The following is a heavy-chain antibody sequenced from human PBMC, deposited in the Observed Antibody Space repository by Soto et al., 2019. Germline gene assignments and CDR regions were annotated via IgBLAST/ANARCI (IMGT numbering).Heavy chain of an antibody. CDR2: ISYDGSNK. CDR1: GFTFSSYA. V-gene: IGHV3-30-3*01. Sequence: QVQLVESGGGVVQPGRSLRLSCAASGFTFSSYAMHWVRQAPGKGLEWVAVISYDGSNKYYADSVKGRFTISRDNSKNTLYLQMNSLRAEDTAVYYCARGPGIAVAGTKNFDYWGQGTLVTVSS. D-gene: IGHD6-19*01. CDR3: ARGPGIAVAGTKNFDY. J-gene: IGHJ4*02.